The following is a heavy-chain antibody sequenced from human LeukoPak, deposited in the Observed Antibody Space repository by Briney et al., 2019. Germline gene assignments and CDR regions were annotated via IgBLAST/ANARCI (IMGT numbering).Heavy chain of an antibody. CDR2: IYTSGST. J-gene: IGHJ6*03. D-gene: IGHD3-10*01. V-gene: IGHV4-61*02. CDR1: GGSISSGSYY. Sequence: PSQTLSLTCTVSGGSISSGSYYWSWIRQPAGKGLEWIGRIYTSGSTNYNPSLKSRVTISVDTSKNQFSLKLSSVTAADTAVYYCAREGKITMVRGVIRYYYIDVWGKETTVTISS. CDR3: AREGKITMVRGVIRYYYIDV.